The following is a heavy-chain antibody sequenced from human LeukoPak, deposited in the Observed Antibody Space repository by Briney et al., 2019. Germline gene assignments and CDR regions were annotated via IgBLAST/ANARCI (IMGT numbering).Heavy chain of an antibody. CDR3: AKSPAGIPDY. V-gene: IGHV3-30*18. CDR1: GFTFSSYG. J-gene: IGHJ4*02. CDR2: ISYDGSNK. D-gene: IGHD2-15*01. Sequence: GGSLRLSCAASGFTFSSYGMHWVRQAPGKGLEWVAVISYDGSNKYYADSVKGRFTISRDNSKNTLYLQMNSLRAEDTAVYYCAKSPAGIPDYWGQGTLVIVSS.